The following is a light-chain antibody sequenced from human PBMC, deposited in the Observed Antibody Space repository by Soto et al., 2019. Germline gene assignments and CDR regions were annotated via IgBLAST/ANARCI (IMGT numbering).Light chain of an antibody. J-gene: IGLJ1*01. CDR2: DVS. CDR1: GSDVGAYNY. Sequence: QSVLTQPASVSGSPGQSITISCTGTGSDVGAYNYVSWYQQHPDKAPKLMIYDVSDRPSGVSNRFSGSKSGNTASLTISGRQAEDEADYYCTSFTSSSTLYVFGAGTKLTVL. V-gene: IGLV2-14*01. CDR3: TSFTSSSTLYV.